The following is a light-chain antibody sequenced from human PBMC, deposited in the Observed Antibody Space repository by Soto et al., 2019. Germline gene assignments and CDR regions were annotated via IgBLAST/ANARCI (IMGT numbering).Light chain of an antibody. CDR2: EAS. J-gene: IGKJ1*01. CDR1: QSISSW. CDR3: QQYNSYPWT. Sequence: DLQMTQSPSTLSASVGDRVTITCRASQSISSWLAWYQQKPGKAPKLLMYEASSLESGVPSRFSGSGSGTEFTLTISSLQPDDFATYHCQQYNSYPWTFGQGTKVEIK. V-gene: IGKV1-5*03.